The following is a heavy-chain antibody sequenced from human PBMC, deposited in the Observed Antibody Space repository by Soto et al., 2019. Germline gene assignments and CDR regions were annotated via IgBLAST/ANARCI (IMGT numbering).Heavy chain of an antibody. J-gene: IGHJ4*02. CDR3: TKSSGGSSSVGMDY. V-gene: IGHV3-30*04. Sequence: LRITCAVSGFIFKNYALNWVRQAPGKGLEWVASITRDGYNKYYADSVKGRFTISRDNSKNTLSLQMTALRVEDSSVYYCTKSSGGSSSVGMDYWGPGTLVTVSS. CDR1: GFIFKNYA. D-gene: IGHD6-6*01. CDR2: ITRDGYNK.